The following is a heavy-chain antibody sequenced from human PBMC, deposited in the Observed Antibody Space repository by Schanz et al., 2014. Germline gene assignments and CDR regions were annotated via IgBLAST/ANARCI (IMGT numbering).Heavy chain of an antibody. V-gene: IGHV3-30-3*01. Sequence: QVQLVESGGGVVQPGGSLRLSCAASGFTFSSYAMHWVRQAPGKGLEWVAVISYDGRNKYYADSVKGRFTISRDNSKNTLYLQMNSLRAEDTAIYYCAKLSSSGRLAGYFDYWGQGALVTVSS. CDR2: ISYDGRNK. CDR1: GFTFSSYA. CDR3: AKLSSSGRLAGYFDY. J-gene: IGHJ4*02. D-gene: IGHD6-19*01.